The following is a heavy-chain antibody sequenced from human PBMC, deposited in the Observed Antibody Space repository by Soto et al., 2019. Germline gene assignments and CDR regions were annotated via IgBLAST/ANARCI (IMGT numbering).Heavy chain of an antibody. CDR1: GYTFTGYY. CDR2: INPNSGGT. CDR3: ARDADYFEVVTAAVHPNWFDP. D-gene: IGHD2-2*02. J-gene: IGHJ5*02. V-gene: IGHV1-2*02. Sequence: AAVKVSCKASGYTFTGYYMHWVRQAPGQGLEWMGLINPNSGGTNYAQKFQGRIPMTWDTAISTAYMELSRLRSDDMAEYYCARDADYFEVVTAAVHPNWFDPWGQGTLVTVSS.